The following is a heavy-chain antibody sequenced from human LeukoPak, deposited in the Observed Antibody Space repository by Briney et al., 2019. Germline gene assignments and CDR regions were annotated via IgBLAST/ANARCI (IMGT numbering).Heavy chain of an antibody. D-gene: IGHD1-7*01. Sequence: SETLSLTCAVYGGSFSNYYWSWIRQPPGKGLEWIGEINDSGRINYNPSLMSRVTVSVDTSKNQYSLRLTSVTATDTAVYYCARRWNYGRNYYIDVWGNGATVSVSS. CDR1: GGSFSNYY. V-gene: IGHV4-34*01. J-gene: IGHJ6*03. CDR3: ARRWNYGRNYYIDV. CDR2: INDSGRI.